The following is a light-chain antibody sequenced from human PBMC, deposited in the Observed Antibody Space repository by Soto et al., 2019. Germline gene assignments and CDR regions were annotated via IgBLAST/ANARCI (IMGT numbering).Light chain of an antibody. CDR3: QQYGSSGT. J-gene: IGKJ1*01. V-gene: IGKV3-20*01. Sequence: IVLTQSPGTLSLSPGERATLSCRASQSVSSSYLAWYQQKPGQAPRLLIYDASNRATGIPDRSSGSGSGTDFTLTISRLEPEDFAVYYCQQYGSSGTFGQGTKVDIK. CDR2: DAS. CDR1: QSVSSSY.